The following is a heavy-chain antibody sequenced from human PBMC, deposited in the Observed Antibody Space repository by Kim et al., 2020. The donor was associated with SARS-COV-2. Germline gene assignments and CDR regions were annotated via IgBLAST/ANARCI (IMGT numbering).Heavy chain of an antibody. CDR3: ARDTRGYYSFDF. Sequence: SETLSLTCTVSGGSISSDGYYWGWVRQPPNKRPEWIGSIHHSGATYYNPSLESRLTISVDTSNNQFSLKVSSVTAADTAMYYCARDTRGYYSFDFWGQGTPVTVSS. CDR1: GGSISSDGYY. CDR2: IHHSGAT. J-gene: IGHJ4*02. V-gene: IGHV4-39*07. D-gene: IGHD3-22*01.